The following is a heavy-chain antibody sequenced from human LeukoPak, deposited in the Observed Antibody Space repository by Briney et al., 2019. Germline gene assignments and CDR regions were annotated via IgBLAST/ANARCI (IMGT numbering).Heavy chain of an antibody. CDR1: GFTVSSNY. Sequence: GGSLRLSCAASGFTVSSNYMSWVRQAPGKGLEWVSVIYSGDNTYADSVKGGFTISRDNSKNTLYLQMNSLRAEDTAVYYCARVLSLTGYPLDIWGQGTMVTVSS. D-gene: IGHD3-9*01. CDR2: IYSGDNT. CDR3: ARVLSLTGYPLDI. J-gene: IGHJ3*02. V-gene: IGHV3-66*01.